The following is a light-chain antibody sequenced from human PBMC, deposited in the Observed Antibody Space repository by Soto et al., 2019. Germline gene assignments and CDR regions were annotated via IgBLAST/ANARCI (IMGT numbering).Light chain of an antibody. J-gene: IGKJ5*01. Sequence: IILTQSPDTLSLSPGERATLSCRTSQSFSSSYLAWYQPKPGQAPRLLIYGASNRATGIPDRFSGSGSGTDFTLTISRLEPEDFAVYYCQQYGSSPFTFGQGTRLEIK. CDR2: GAS. CDR3: QQYGSSPFT. CDR1: QSFSSSY. V-gene: IGKV3-20*01.